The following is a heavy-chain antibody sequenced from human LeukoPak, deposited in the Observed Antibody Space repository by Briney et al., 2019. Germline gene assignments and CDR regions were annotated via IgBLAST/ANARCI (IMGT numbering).Heavy chain of an antibody. J-gene: IGHJ4*02. CDR3: AREAVGSGSYDY. D-gene: IGHD3-10*01. CDR1: GGSISSGDYY. CDR2: IYYSGST. V-gene: IGHV4-30-4*01. Sequence: PSETLSLTCTVSGGSISSGDYYWSWIRQPPGKGLEWIGYIYYSGSTYHNPSLKSRVTIPVDTSKNQFSLKLSSVTAADTAVYYCAREAVGSGSYDYWGQGTLVTVSS.